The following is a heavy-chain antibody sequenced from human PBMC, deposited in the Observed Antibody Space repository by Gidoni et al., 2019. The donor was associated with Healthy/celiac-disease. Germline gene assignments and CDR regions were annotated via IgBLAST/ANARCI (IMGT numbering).Heavy chain of an antibody. CDR1: GGSFRGYY. V-gene: IGHV4-34*01. CDR3: ARGGVAAAGNFDY. Sequence: QVQLQQWGAGLLKPSETLSLPCAVYGGSFRGYYWSWIRQPPGKGLEGLGESNHSGSTNYNPSLKSRVTISVDTSKNQFSLRLSSVTAADTAVYYCARGGVAAAGNFDYWGQGTLVTVSS. CDR2: SNHSGST. D-gene: IGHD6-13*01. J-gene: IGHJ4*02.